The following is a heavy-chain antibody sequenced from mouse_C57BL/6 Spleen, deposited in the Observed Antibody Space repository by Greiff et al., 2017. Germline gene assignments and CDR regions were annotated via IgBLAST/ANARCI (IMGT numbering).Heavy chain of an antibody. D-gene: IGHD1-1*01. J-gene: IGHJ2*01. CDR1: GYTFTSYW. V-gene: IGHV1-64*01. Sequence: QVQLQQPGAELVKPGASVKLSCKASGYTFTSYWMHWVKQRPGQGLEWIGMIHPNSGSTNYNEKFKSKATLTVDKSSSTAYMQLSSLTSEDSAVYYCARDYGSSLYYFDYWGQGTTLTVSS. CDR2: IHPNSGST. CDR3: ARDYGSSLYYFDY.